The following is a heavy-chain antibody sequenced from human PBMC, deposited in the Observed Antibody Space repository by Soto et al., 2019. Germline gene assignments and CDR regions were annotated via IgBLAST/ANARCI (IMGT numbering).Heavy chain of an antibody. CDR2: VGDGGGRT. CDR3: ARKGIVEGRTHDAFDI. V-gene: IGHV3-23*04. CDR1: GFTFSNYA. Sequence: EVQLVESGGGLVQPGVSLRLSCEASGFTFSNYAMSWVRQGPGKGLEWVSSVGDGGGRTYYADSVKGRFTISTDNSKNPLLLQMNSLRAEDTAVYYCARKGIVEGRTHDAFDIWGQGTMVIVSS. D-gene: IGHD1-26*01. J-gene: IGHJ3*02.